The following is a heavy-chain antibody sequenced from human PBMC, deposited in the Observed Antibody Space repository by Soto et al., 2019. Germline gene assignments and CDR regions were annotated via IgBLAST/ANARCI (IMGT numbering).Heavy chain of an antibody. CDR3: AKGVVREPAYFDY. V-gene: IGHV3-30*18. D-gene: IGHD3-10*01. Sequence: GGSLRLSCTVSGFTFSSFAMYWVRQSPGKGLEWVALISYDGTNEDYAESVRGRFTISRDNSKNTLYLDMNGLSAEDSAVYFCAKGVVREPAYFDYWGQGTLVTVSS. J-gene: IGHJ4*02. CDR1: GFTFSSFA. CDR2: ISYDGTNE.